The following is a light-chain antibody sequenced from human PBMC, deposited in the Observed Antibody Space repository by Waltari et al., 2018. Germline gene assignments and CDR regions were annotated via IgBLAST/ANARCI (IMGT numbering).Light chain of an antibody. CDR3: QVWHTTSDRRLGV. V-gene: IGLV3-21*01. Sequence: SYVLTQPASVSVAPGRTATITCEGNHIDDKTVHCYQKKPGQAPVLVIRYDNARPSGIPERLSGSNSGNTATLTISRVEAGDEADYYCQVWHTTSDRRLGVFGGGTKLTVL. CDR2: YDN. CDR1: HIDDKT. J-gene: IGLJ3*02.